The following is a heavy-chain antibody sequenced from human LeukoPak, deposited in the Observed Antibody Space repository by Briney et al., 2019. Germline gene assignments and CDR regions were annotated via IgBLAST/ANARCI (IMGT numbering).Heavy chain of an antibody. CDR2: ITNSGGST. D-gene: IGHD4-11*01. CDR3: ARDWAAIATTVTTGDNWFDP. Sequence: PGGSLRLSCAASGFTFNRYAMGWVRQAPGKGLEWVSAITNSGGSTYYADSVKGRFTISRDNSQNSLYLQMNSLRAEDTAVYYCARDWAAIATTVTTGDNWFDPWGQGTLVTVSS. CDR1: GFTFNRYA. J-gene: IGHJ5*02. V-gene: IGHV3-23*01.